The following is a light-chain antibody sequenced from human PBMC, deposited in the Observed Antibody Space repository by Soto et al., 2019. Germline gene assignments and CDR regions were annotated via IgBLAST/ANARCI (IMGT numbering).Light chain of an antibody. Sequence: EIVVTQFPATLSESPGERVTLSCRASQRVSTNLAWYQQRPGEAPRLLIFDASARAVDIPGRFSGSGFGTEFTLTISSLQPEDFAGYFCHSYDKWSTGAFGQGTKVDIK. CDR1: QRVSTN. J-gene: IGKJ1*01. CDR2: DAS. V-gene: IGKV3D-15*01. CDR3: HSYDKWSTGA.